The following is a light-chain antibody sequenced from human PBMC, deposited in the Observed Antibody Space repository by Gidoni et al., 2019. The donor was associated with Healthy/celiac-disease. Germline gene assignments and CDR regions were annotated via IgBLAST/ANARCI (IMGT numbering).Light chain of an antibody. J-gene: IGKJ2*01. CDR2: AAS. CDR3: QQSYSTPMYT. CDR1: QSISSY. Sequence: DIQMTQSPSSLSASVGDRVTITCRASQSISSYLNWYQQKPGNAPKLLIYAASSLKSGVPSRFSGSGSGTDFTLTISSLQHEDFATYYCQQSYSTPMYTFXXXTKLEIK. V-gene: IGKV1-39*01.